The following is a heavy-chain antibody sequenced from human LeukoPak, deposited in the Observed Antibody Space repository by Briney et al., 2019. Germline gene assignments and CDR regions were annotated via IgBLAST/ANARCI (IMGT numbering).Heavy chain of an antibody. J-gene: IGHJ4*02. CDR2: ISYDGGNQ. D-gene: IGHD2-21*02. CDR1: GFTFSSYA. CDR3: ARGRGSPVTAFFDY. V-gene: IGHV3-30-3*01. Sequence: PGGSLRLSCAASGFTFSSYAMHWVRQVPGKGLEWVAVISYDGGNQYYTDSVKGRFTISRDNSKRYLQMNSLTAEDTAVYYCARGRGSPVTAFFDYWGQGALVTVSS.